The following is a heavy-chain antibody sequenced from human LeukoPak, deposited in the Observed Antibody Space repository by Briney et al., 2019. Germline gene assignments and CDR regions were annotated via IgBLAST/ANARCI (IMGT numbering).Heavy chain of an antibody. D-gene: IGHD2-15*01. Sequence: PSETLSLTCTLSGSSTSGYYWSWIRQPPGKGLEWIGYIFYTGSTNYNPSLKGRVTISVDTSKNQFSLKLSSVTAADTAVYYCARDHPGWWVWGQGTTVTVSS. CDR2: IFYTGST. CDR1: GSSTSGYY. CDR3: ARDHPGWWV. V-gene: IGHV4-59*01. J-gene: IGHJ6*02.